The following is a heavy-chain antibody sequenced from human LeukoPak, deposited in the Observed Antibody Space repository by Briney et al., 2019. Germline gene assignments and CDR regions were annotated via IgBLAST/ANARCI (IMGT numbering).Heavy chain of an antibody. Sequence: PSETLSLTCAVYGGSFSGYYWSWIRQPPGKGLEWIGEINHSGSTNYNPSLKSRVTISVDTSKNQFSLKLSSVTAADTAVYYCARGRGYSSYYYGMDVWGQGTTVTVSS. V-gene: IGHV4-34*01. CDR1: GGSFSGYY. CDR3: ARGRGYSSYYYGMDV. CDR2: INHSGST. D-gene: IGHD2-21*01. J-gene: IGHJ6*02.